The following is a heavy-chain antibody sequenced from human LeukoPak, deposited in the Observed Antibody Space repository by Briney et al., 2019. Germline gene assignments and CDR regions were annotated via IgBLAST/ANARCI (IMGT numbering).Heavy chain of an antibody. CDR2: IYTSGST. Sequence: SETLSLTCTVSGGSISSYYWSWIRQPAGKGLEWIGRIYTSGSTNYNPSLKSRVTMSVDTSKNQFSLKLSSVTAADTAVYYCARERVDEYQLPYYFDYWGQGTLVTVSS. CDR1: GGSISSYY. V-gene: IGHV4-4*07. J-gene: IGHJ4*02. D-gene: IGHD2-2*01. CDR3: ARERVDEYQLPYYFDY.